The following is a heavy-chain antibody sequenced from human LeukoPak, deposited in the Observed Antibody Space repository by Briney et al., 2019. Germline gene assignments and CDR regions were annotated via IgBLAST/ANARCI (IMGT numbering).Heavy chain of an antibody. J-gene: IGHJ5*02. D-gene: IGHD3-10*01. CDR2: INHSGST. CDR3: ARGFEGSGSLKYSHLGFDP. Sequence: SETLSLTCAVYGGSFSGYYWSWIRQPPGKGLEWIGEINHSGSTNYNPSLKSRVTISVDTSKNQFSLELSSVTAAGTAVYYCARGFEGSGSLKYSHLGFDPWGQGTLVTVSS. V-gene: IGHV4-34*01. CDR1: GGSFSGYY.